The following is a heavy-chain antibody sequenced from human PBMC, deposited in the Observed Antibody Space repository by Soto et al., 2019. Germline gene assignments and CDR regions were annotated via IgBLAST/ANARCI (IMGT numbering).Heavy chain of an antibody. V-gene: IGHV1-69*13. Sequence: ASVNVSSKASGGTFSSCAISWVRQAPGQGLERMGGIIPIFGTGNYAQKFQGRVTITADESTSTAYMELSSLSSVDPAAYSCARQPLRPVAGADADRYYGMDVCRRRTTVTVSS. CDR1: GGTFSSCA. J-gene: IGHJ6*02. CDR3: ARQPLRPVAGADADRYYGMDV. CDR2: IIPIFGTG. D-gene: IGHD6-19*01.